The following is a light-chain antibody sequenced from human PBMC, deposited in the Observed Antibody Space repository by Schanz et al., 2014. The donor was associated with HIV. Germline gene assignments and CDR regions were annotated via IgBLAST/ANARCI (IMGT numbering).Light chain of an antibody. Sequence: QSALTQPPSVSGSPGQSVTISCTGTSSDVGCYNRVSWYQQPPGAAPKLMIYEVSNRPSGVPDRFSGSKSGNTASLTVSGLQAEDEADYYCSSYAGSLPLVFGGGTKLTVL. V-gene: IGLV2-18*02. J-gene: IGLJ2*01. CDR2: EVS. CDR3: SSYAGSLPLV. CDR1: SSDVGCYNR.